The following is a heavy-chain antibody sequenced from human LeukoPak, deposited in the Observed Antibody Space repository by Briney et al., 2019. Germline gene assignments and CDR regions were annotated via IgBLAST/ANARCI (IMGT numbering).Heavy chain of an antibody. Sequence: PGGSLRLSCAASGFTFSNYKMNWVRQAPGKGLEWVSSISSTSSYIYYADSVKGRFTISRDNAKNSLYLQMNSLRAEDTAVYYCAELGITMIGGVWGKGTTVTISS. CDR2: ISSTSSYI. J-gene: IGHJ6*04. CDR1: GFTFSNYK. D-gene: IGHD3-10*02. CDR3: AELGITMIGGV. V-gene: IGHV3-21*01.